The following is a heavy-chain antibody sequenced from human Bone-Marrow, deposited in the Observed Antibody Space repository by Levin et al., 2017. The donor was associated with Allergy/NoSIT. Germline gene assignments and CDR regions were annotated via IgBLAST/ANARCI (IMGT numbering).Heavy chain of an antibody. D-gene: IGHD6-19*01. Sequence: ASETLSLTCGISGDSVSSVTTAWNWIRQSPSRGLEWLGRTYYRSKWYYDYALSVKSRLAISPDTSKNQFSLQLNSLSPEDTAVYYCAKGAAGWDVWGQGIQVTVSS. CDR2: TYYRSKWYY. J-gene: IGHJ4*02. CDR1: GDSVSSVTTA. V-gene: IGHV6-1*01. CDR3: AKGAAGWDV.